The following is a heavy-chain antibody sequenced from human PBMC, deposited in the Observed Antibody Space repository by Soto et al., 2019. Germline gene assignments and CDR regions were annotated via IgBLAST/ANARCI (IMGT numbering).Heavy chain of an antibody. J-gene: IGHJ4*02. CDR1: GFSLTDNRMG. V-gene: IGHV2-26*01. D-gene: IGHD3-22*01. Sequence: SVPTLVNPTETLTLTCSVSGFSLTDNRMGVSWIRQAPGKALEWLAHIISNDDKSYSTSLKSRLTISKDTSKSQVVLRMTNMDPVDTGRYYCARALFYSDSDGYYFEFGYWGPGTLGTVSS. CDR2: IISNDDK. CDR3: ARALFYSDSDGYYFEFGY.